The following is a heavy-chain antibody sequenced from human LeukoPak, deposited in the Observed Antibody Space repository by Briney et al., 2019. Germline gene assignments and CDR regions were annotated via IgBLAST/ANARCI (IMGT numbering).Heavy chain of an antibody. CDR1: GFSFSSYW. D-gene: IGHD7-27*01. V-gene: IGHV3-74*01. CDR2: INSDGSST. J-gene: IGHJ4*02. CDR3: ATSLGPLTDY. Sequence: HTGGSLRLSCAASGFSFSSYWMHWVRQTPGKGLVWVSRINSDGSSTTYADSVKGRFTMSRDNAKSTLYLQMSSLRAEDTAVYYCATSLGPLTDYWGQGILVTVSS.